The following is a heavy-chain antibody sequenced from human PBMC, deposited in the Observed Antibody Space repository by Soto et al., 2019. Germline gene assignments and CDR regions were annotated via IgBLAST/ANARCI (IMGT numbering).Heavy chain of an antibody. D-gene: IGHD3-9*01. CDR1: GGSISSGDYY. CDR3: ARYIGYFDWLPSHYFDY. V-gene: IGHV4-30-4*01. J-gene: IGHJ4*02. Sequence: QVQLQESGPGLVKPSQTLSLTCTVSGGSISSGDYYWSWSRQPPGKGLEWIGYIYYSGSTSYNPSLKRRVTVSVDTSKNHSTQKPSSVTDADTAVYYCARYIGYFDWLPSHYFDYWGQGTLVTVSS. CDR2: IYYSGST.